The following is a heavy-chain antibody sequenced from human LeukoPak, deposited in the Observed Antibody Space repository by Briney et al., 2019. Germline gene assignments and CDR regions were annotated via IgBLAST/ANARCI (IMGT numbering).Heavy chain of an antibody. CDR3: AREGVAVAGRDY. D-gene: IGHD6-19*01. CDR1: GYSISSGYY. J-gene: IGHJ4*02. V-gene: IGHV4-38-2*02. Sequence: KSSETLSLTCTVSGYSISSGYYWGWIRQPPGKGLEWIGSIYYSGSTYYNPSLKSRVTISVDTSKNQFSLKLSSVTAADTAVYYCAREGVAVAGRDYWGQGTLVTVSS. CDR2: IYYSGST.